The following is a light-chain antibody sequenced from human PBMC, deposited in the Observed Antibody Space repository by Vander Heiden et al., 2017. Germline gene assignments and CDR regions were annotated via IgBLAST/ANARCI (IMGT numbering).Light chain of an antibody. CDR1: SSDVGGYDY. V-gene: IGLV2-8*01. CDR3: SSFASIKNII. CDR2: EVS. J-gene: IGLJ2*01. Sequence: HSALTQPPSASGSPGQPVTIPCTGTSSDVGGYDYVSWYQQHPDKAPKLMIYEVSKRPSGVPDRFSGSKSGNTASLTVSGHQAEDEADYYCSSFASIKNIIFGGGTKLTVL.